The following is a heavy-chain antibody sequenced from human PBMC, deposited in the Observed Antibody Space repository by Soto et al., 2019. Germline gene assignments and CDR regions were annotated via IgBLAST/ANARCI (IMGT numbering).Heavy chain of an antibody. CDR2: IIPIFGTA. CDR3: ASQSPAIINYCDSSESFDY. Sequence: SVKVSCKASGGTFSSYAISWLRQAPGQGLEWMGGIIPIFGTANYAQKFQGRVTITADESTSTAYMELSSLRSEDTAVYYCASQSPAIINYCDSSESFDYWDQGTLVTVSS. J-gene: IGHJ4*02. V-gene: IGHV1-69*13. D-gene: IGHD3-22*01. CDR1: GGTFSSYA.